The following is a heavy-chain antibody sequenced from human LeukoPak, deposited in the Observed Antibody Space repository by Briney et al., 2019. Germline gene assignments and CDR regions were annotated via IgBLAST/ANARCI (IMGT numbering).Heavy chain of an antibody. Sequence: GGSLRLSCAASGFTFSRYSMNWVRQAPGKGLVWVSRINSDGSSTSYADSVKGRFTISRDNAKNTLYLQMNSLRAEDTAVYYCARGKTPAVTTPLDYWGQGTLVTVSS. V-gene: IGHV3-74*01. J-gene: IGHJ4*02. CDR3: ARGKTPAVTTPLDY. CDR1: GFTFSRYS. CDR2: INSDGSST. D-gene: IGHD4-17*01.